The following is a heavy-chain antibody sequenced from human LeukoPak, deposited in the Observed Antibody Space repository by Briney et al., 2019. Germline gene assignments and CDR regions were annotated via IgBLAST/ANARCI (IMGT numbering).Heavy chain of an antibody. D-gene: IGHD3-22*01. J-gene: IGHJ4*02. CDR3: AKPYDSRRGYFDY. CDR1: GFTFSSYA. CDR2: ISGSGGST. V-gene: IGHV3-23*01. Sequence: GGSLRLSCAASGFTFSSYAMSWVRQAPGKGLEWVSAISGSGGSTYYADSVKGRFTISRDSSKNTLYLQMNSLRAEDTAVYYCAKPYDSRRGYFDYWGQGTLVTVSS.